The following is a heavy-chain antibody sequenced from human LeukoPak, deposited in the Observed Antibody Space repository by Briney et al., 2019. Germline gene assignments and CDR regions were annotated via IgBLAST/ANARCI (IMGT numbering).Heavy chain of an antibody. Sequence: GASVKVSCKASRYTFSSYDINWVREAAGQGLEWMGWMNPNTGRTGFAQKFQGRLTMTRDTSISTAYMELSSLRAEDTAVYYCAKDRYCSSTNCPYDYWGQGTLVTVSS. V-gene: IGHV1-8*01. D-gene: IGHD2-2*01. CDR1: RYTFSSYD. J-gene: IGHJ4*02. CDR3: AKDRYCSSTNCPYDY. CDR2: MNPNTGRT.